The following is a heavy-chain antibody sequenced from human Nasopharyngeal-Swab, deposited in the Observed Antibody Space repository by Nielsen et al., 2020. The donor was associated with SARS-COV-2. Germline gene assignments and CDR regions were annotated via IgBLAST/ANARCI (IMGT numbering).Heavy chain of an antibody. D-gene: IGHD3-10*01. J-gene: IGHJ6*02. CDR2: FDPEDGET. CDR3: ATDSPYGSGSYHYYYYYGMDV. CDR1: GYTLTELS. Sequence: ASVKVSCKVSGYTLTELSMHWVRQAPGKGLEWMGGFDPEDGETIYAQKFQGRVTMTEDTSTDTAYMKLSSLRSEDTAVYYCATDSPYGSGSYHYYYYYGMDVWGQGTTVTVSS. V-gene: IGHV1-24*01.